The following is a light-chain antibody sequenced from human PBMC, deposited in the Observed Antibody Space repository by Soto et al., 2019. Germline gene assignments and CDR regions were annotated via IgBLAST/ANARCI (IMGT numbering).Light chain of an antibody. CDR1: PSVTNY. CDR3: QQRNIWPPVT. Sequence: EIVLTQSPATLSLSPGERATLSCRASPSVTNYLVWYQQKPGQPPRLLIYAAFNRAAGIPARFSGSGSGTDFTLTISSLEPEDSAVYYCQQRNIWPPVTFGQGTRLEL. CDR2: AAF. V-gene: IGKV3-11*01. J-gene: IGKJ5*01.